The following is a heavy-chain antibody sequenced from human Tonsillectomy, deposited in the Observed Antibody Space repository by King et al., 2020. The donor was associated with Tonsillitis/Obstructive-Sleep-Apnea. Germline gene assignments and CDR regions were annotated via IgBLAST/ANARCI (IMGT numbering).Heavy chain of an antibody. CDR3: VRGSYDSDAFDL. D-gene: IGHD3-10*01. V-gene: IGHV2-5*02. J-gene: IGHJ3*01. CDR1: GFSLSTGGVG. CDR2: IYWDDDK. Sequence: TLKESGPTLVKPTQTLTLTCTFSGFSLSTGGVGVGWIRQPPGKALEWLALIYWDDDKGYSPSLKSRLTITKDTSKNQVVLTMTNMDPVDTATYYRVRGSYDSDAFDLWGQGTMVTVSS.